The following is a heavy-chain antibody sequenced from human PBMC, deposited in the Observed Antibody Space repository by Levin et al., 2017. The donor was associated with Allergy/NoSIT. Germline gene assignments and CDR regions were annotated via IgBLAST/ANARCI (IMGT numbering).Heavy chain of an antibody. CDR2: IYYSGST. CDR1: GGSISSYY. J-gene: IGHJ5*02. CDR3: ARERGYCTGGVCYAGWFDP. V-gene: IGHV4-59*01. Sequence: SETLSLTCTVSGGSISSYYWSWIRQPPGKGLEWIGYIYYSGSTNYNPSLKSRVTISVDTSKNQFSLKLSSVTAADTAVHYCARERGYCTGGVCYAGWFDPWGQGTLVTVSS. D-gene: IGHD2-8*02.